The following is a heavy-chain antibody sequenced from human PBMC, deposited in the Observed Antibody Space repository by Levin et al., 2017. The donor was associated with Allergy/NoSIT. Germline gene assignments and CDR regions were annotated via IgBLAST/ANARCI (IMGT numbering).Heavy chain of an antibody. V-gene: IGHV3-7*01. Sequence: GESLKISCAASGFTFSSYWMSWVRQAPGKGLEWVANIKQDGSEKYYVDSVKGRFTISRDNAKNSLYLQMNSLRAEDTAVYYCASNCSSTSCYPGWGQGTLVTVSS. J-gene: IGHJ4*02. CDR2: IKQDGSEK. D-gene: IGHD2-2*01. CDR3: ASNCSSTSCYPG. CDR1: GFTFSSYW.